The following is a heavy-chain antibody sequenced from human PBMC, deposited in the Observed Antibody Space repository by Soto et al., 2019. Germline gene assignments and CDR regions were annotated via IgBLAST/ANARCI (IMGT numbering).Heavy chain of an antibody. J-gene: IGHJ5*02. CDR2: ISGSGGST. Sequence: EVQLLESGGGLVQPGGSLRLYCAASGFTFSSYAMSWVRQAPGKGLEWVSTISGSGGSTYYADSVKGRFAISRDNSKNMLYLQLNNLRAEDAAVNYSAITTRYCNNSCQGGRLDPWGQGAIVTVSS. V-gene: IGHV3-23*01. CDR1: GFTFSSYA. D-gene: IGHD2-15*01. CDR3: AITTRYCNNSCQGGRLDP.